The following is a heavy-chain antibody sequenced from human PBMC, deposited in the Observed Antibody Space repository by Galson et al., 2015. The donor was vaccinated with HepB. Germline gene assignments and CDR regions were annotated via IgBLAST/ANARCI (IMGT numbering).Heavy chain of an antibody. V-gene: IGHV3-30-3*01. CDR3: ARTSYYDSSGYYWGGGFGFFDY. CDR1: GFTFSSYA. CDR2: ISYDGSNK. J-gene: IGHJ4*02. D-gene: IGHD3-22*01. Sequence: SLRLSCAASGFTFSSYAMHWVRQAPGKGLEWVAVISYDGSNKYYADSVKGRFTISRDNSKNTLYLQMNSLRAEDTAVYYCARTSYYDSSGYYWGGGFGFFDYWGQGTLVTVSS.